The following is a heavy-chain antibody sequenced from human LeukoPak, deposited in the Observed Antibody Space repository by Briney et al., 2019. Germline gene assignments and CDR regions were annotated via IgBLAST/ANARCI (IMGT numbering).Heavy chain of an antibody. CDR2: INSGGTTT. CDR1: GFAFSTYT. V-gene: IGHV3-21*06. CDR3: LRGDSRDF. J-gene: IGHJ4*02. Sequence: GSLGLSCAACGFAFSTYTMNWARPAPGKGLEWVASINSGGTTTHYAFSVKGRFTISRDNAQNVLYLQMNGLRGDDAAVYYCLRGDSRDFWGQGTLVTVSS. D-gene: IGHD3-22*01.